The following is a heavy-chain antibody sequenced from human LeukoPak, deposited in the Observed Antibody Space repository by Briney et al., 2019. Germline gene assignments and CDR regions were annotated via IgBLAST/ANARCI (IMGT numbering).Heavy chain of an antibody. J-gene: IGHJ4*02. CDR2: INPNSGGT. V-gene: IGHV1-2*04. D-gene: IGHD6-19*01. Sequence: ASVKVSCKASGYTFTVYFIHWVRQAPGQGLEWMGRINPNSGGTNYAQKFQGWVTMTRDTSISTAYMELSRLRSDDTAVYYCARGNPYSSGWDFDYWGQGTLVTVSS. CDR1: GYTFTVYF. CDR3: ARGNPYSSGWDFDY.